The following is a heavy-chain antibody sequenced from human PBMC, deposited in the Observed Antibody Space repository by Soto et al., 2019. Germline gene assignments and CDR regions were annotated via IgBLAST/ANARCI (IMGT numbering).Heavy chain of an antibody. CDR3: ARGVVVPAATGKTWFDP. V-gene: IGHV1-18*01. CDR2: ISAYTGNT. CDR1: GYTFTSSG. D-gene: IGHD2-2*01. Sequence: QVQLVQSGAEVKKPGASVKVSCKASGYTFTSSGISWVRQAPGQGLEWMGWISAYTGNTNYAQKLQGRVSMTTDTSTSTAYMELRSLISDDTSVYYCARGVVVPAATGKTWFDPWGQVPLGTFSS. J-gene: IGHJ5*02.